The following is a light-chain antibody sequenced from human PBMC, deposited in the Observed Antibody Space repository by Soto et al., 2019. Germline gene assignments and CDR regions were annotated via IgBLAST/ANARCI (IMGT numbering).Light chain of an antibody. CDR2: GAS. V-gene: IGKV3-15*01. CDR3: QQYDKWPPT. CDR1: QSIRSK. J-gene: IGKJ4*01. Sequence: EIKMAQSPDTLSVSPGERATLSCRASQSIRSKLAWYQQRPGQAPRLLIYGASTRATGVPVRFRGGGSGTEFTLTISGLQSEDFAVYCCQQYDKWPPTFGGGTKVEIK.